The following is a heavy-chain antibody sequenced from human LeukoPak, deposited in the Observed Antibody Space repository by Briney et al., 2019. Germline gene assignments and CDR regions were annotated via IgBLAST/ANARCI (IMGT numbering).Heavy chain of an antibody. Sequence: ASVKVSCKGSGYIFTSYGITWVRQAPGEGLEWMGWISGYNDGAKYAQKFQGRVTMTTDTSTRTAYMELRSQRSDDTAVYYCVRVNWSDGDNWFDPWGQGTLVTVSS. D-gene: IGHD1-1*01. J-gene: IGHJ5*02. CDR1: GYIFTSYG. CDR2: ISGYNDGA. CDR3: VRVNWSDGDNWFDP. V-gene: IGHV1-18*01.